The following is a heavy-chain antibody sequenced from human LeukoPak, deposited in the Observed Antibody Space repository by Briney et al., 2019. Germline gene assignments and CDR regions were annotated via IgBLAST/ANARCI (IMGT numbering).Heavy chain of an antibody. CDR3: ARGDGYNYAILDY. D-gene: IGHD5-24*01. CDR1: VGTFSSYA. V-gene: IGHV1-69*05. CDR2: IIPIFGTA. J-gene: IGHJ4*02. Sequence: SVKLSCKASVGTFSSYAISWVRQAPGKGREWMGGIIPIFGTANYAQKFQGRVTITTDESTSTAYMELSSLRSEDTAVYFCARGDGYNYAILDYWGQGTLVPVSS.